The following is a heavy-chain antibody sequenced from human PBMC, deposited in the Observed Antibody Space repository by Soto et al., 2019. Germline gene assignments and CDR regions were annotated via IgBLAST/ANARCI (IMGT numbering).Heavy chain of an antibody. J-gene: IGHJ4*02. CDR1: GGSFSGYY. Sequence: QVQLQQWGAGLLKPSETLSLTCAVYGGSFSGYYWSWIRQPPGKGLEWIGEINHSGSTNYNPSLKSRVTISVDTYKNQFSLKLSSVTAADTAVYYCARGAGTLYYLDSGGQGTLVTVSS. CDR2: INHSGST. V-gene: IGHV4-34*01. D-gene: IGHD6-19*01. CDR3: ARGAGTLYYLDS.